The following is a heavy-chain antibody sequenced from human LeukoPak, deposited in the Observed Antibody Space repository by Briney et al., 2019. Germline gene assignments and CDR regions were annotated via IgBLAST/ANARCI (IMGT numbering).Heavy chain of an antibody. Sequence: ASVKASCKSSGYTFTSYGITWVRQAPGQGLEWMGWISAYNGNTNYAQKLQGRVTMTTDTSTSTAYMELRSLRSDDTAVYYCARRTRGYPDYWGQGTLVTVSS. D-gene: IGHD5-12*01. V-gene: IGHV1-18*01. CDR1: GYTFTSYG. CDR2: ISAYNGNT. J-gene: IGHJ4*02. CDR3: ARRTRGYPDY.